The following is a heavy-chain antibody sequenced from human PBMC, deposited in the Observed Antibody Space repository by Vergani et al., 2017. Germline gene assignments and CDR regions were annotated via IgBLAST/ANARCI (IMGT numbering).Heavy chain of an antibody. CDR1: GFTFSSYG. CDR2: IWYDGSNK. D-gene: IGHD3-16*01. CDR3: ARDRGVASPNYVYDY. J-gene: IGHJ4*02. V-gene: IGHV3-33*01. Sequence: QVQLVESGGGVVQPGRSLRLSCAAFGFTFSSYGMHWVRQAPGKGLEWVAVIWYDGSNKYYADSVKGRFTISRDNSKNTLYLQMNSLRAEDTTVYYCARDRGVASPNYVYDYWGQGTLVTVSS.